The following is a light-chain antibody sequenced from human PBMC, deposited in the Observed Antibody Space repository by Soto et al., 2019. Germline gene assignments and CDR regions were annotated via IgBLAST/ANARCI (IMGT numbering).Light chain of an antibody. J-gene: IGKJ1*01. CDR3: QNYNRAPWT. V-gene: IGKV1-27*01. CDR1: EDISNY. Sequence: DIPMTQSPSSLSASVGDRVTITCRASEDISNYLAWYQQKPGKVPKLLIYGASTLQSGVPSRFSGSGSGTDFTITISSLQTEDVATYYCQNYNRAPWTFGQGTKVESK. CDR2: GAS.